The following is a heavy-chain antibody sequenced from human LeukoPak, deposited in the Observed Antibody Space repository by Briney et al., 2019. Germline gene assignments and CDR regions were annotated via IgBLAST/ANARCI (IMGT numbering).Heavy chain of an antibody. CDR1: GLTFSSYG. CDR3: AKENILTFGGVIDPGYDS. Sequence: GGSLRLSCAASGLTFSSYGMHGVRQAPGKGLEWVAVISYDGSNKYYADSVKGRFTISRDNSKNTLYLQMNSLRAEDTALYYCAKENILTFGGVIDPGYDSWGQGTLVTVSS. D-gene: IGHD3-16*02. CDR2: ISYDGSNK. J-gene: IGHJ4*02. V-gene: IGHV3-30*18.